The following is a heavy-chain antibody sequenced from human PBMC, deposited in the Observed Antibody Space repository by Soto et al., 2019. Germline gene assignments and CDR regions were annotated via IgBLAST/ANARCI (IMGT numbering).Heavy chain of an antibody. Sequence: GESLKISCKGSGYSFTSYWIGWVRQMPGKGLEWMGIIYPGDSDTRYSPSFQGQVTISADKSISTAYLQWSSLKASDTAMYYCARPGIGAAAGTGDGMDVWGQGTTVTVSS. CDR2: IYPGDSDT. V-gene: IGHV5-51*01. CDR1: GYSFTSYW. CDR3: ARPGIGAAAGTGDGMDV. D-gene: IGHD6-13*01. J-gene: IGHJ6*02.